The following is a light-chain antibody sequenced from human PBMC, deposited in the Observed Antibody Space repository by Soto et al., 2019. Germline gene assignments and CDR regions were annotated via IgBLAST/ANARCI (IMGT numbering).Light chain of an antibody. V-gene: IGKV3-11*01. CDR1: QSVSSY. CDR2: DAS. CDR3: QQRSSWPLT. Sequence: ETVLTQFPATLSLSPGERAILSCRASQSVSSYLAWYQQKPGQAPRLLISDASNRATGIPARFSGSGPGTDFTLTISSLEPEDFAVYYCQQRSSWPLTFGGGTKVEIK. J-gene: IGKJ4*01.